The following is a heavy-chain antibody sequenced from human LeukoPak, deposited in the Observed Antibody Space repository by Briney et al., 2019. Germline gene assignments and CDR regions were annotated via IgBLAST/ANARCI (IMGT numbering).Heavy chain of an antibody. V-gene: IGHV3-30*02. Sequence: GGSLRLSCAASGFTFSNYGMHWVRQAPGKGLEWVAFIRDDGSNKYFADSLKGRFTISRDNSKNTLYLQMNSLRAEDTAVYYCAILTVTTAYWGQGTLVTVSS. D-gene: IGHD4-17*01. CDR1: GFTFSNYG. J-gene: IGHJ4*02. CDR3: AILTVTTAY. CDR2: IRDDGSNK.